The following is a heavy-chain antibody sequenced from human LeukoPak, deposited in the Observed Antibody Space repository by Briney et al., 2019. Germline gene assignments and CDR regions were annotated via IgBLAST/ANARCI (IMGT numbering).Heavy chain of an antibody. J-gene: IGHJ4*02. V-gene: IGHV3-30-3*01. CDR3: ARGTLQWFGELLYHHFDC. Sequence: GGSLRLSCAASGFTFSSYAMHWVRQAPGKGLEWVAVISYDGSNKYYADSVKGRFTISRDNSKNTLYLQMNSLRAEDTAVYYCARGTLQWFGELLYHHFDCWGQGTLVTVSS. CDR2: ISYDGSNK. D-gene: IGHD3-10*01. CDR1: GFTFSSYA.